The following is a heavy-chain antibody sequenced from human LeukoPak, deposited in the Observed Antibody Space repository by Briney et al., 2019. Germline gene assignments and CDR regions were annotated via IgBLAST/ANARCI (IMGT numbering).Heavy chain of an antibody. Sequence: SETLSLTCAVSGGSISSSNWWSWVRQPPGKGLEWIGEIYHSGSTNYNPSPKSRVAISVDKSKNQFSLKLSSVTAADTAVYYCASLSSSGIAAAGSYYYYGMDVWGQGTTVTVSS. V-gene: IGHV4-4*02. CDR3: ASLSSSGIAAAGSYYYYGMDV. D-gene: IGHD6-13*01. CDR2: IYHSGST. J-gene: IGHJ6*02. CDR1: GGSISSSNW.